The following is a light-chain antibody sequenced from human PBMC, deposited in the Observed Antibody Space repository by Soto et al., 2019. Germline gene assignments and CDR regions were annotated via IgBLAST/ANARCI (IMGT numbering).Light chain of an antibody. Sequence: DIPMTQSPSTLSASVGDRVTITCRASQSISNWLAWYQQKPGKAPKLLIYKASNLESGVPSRFSGSGSGTEFTLTISSLQPDDFATYYCQQYNGTFGQGTKVEIK. CDR2: KAS. CDR1: QSISNW. V-gene: IGKV1-5*03. J-gene: IGKJ1*01. CDR3: QQYNGT.